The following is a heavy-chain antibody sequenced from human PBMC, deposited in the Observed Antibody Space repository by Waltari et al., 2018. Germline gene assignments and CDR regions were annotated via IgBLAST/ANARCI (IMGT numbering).Heavy chain of an antibody. J-gene: IGHJ4*02. CDR1: GFTFSSYG. V-gene: IGHV3-33*06. Sequence: QVQLVESGGGVVQPGRSLRLSCAASGFTFSSYGMHWVRQAPGKGLEGVAVIWYDGSNKYYADSVKGRFTISRDNSKNTLYLQMNSLRAEDTAVYYCAKSPWNYGYFDYWGQGTLVTVSS. D-gene: IGHD1-7*01. CDR3: AKSPWNYGYFDY. CDR2: IWYDGSNK.